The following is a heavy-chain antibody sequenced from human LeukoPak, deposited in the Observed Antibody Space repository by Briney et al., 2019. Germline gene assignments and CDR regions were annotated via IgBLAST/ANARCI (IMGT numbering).Heavy chain of an antibody. CDR3: ARKPSGNGRPFDY. CDR2: ISSSSSYI. Sequence: PGGSLRLSCAASGFTFSSYSMNWVRQAPGKGLEWVSSISSSSSYIYYADSVKGRFTISRDNAKNSLYLQMNSLRAEDTAVYYCARKPSGNGRPFDYWGQGTLVTVSS. J-gene: IGHJ4*02. V-gene: IGHV3-21*01. CDR1: GFTFSSYS. D-gene: IGHD3-10*01.